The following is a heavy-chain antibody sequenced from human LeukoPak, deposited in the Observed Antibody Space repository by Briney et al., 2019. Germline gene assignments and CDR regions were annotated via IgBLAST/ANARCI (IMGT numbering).Heavy chain of an antibody. CDR3: ARSPPSSWYYFDY. CDR1: GYTFTSYD. V-gene: IGHV1-8*01. CDR2: IDPNSADK. D-gene: IGHD6-13*01. Sequence: ASVKVSCKASGYTFTSYDINWVRQATGQGLEWMGWIDPNSADKKYGQKFQGRVTMTRDTSTSTVYMELSSLRSEDTAVYYCARSPPSSWYYFDYWGQGTLVTVSS. J-gene: IGHJ4*02.